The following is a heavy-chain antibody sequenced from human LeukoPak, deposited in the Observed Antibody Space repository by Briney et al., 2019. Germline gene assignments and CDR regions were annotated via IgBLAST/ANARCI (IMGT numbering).Heavy chain of an antibody. CDR3: ARDGNSHTDYSNHYFDY. D-gene: IGHD4-11*01. V-gene: IGHV1-69*04. J-gene: IGHJ4*02. Sequence: SVKVSCKASGGAFSSYAISWGRQAPGQGLEWMGRIIPILGIANYAQKFQGRVTITADKSTSTAYMELSSLRSEDTAVYYCARDGNSHTDYSNHYFDYWGQGTLVTVSS. CDR2: IIPILGIA. CDR1: GGAFSSYA.